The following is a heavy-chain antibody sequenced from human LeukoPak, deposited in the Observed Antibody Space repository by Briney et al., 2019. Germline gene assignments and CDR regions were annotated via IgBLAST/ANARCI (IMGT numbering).Heavy chain of an antibody. D-gene: IGHD3-10*01. CDR3: ARCQLLWFGESQYGMDV. CDR2: IYHSGST. J-gene: IGHJ6*02. V-gene: IGHV4-4*02. Sequence: SETLSLTCAVSGGSISSSNWWSWVRQPPGKGLEWIGEIYHSGSTNYNPSLKSRVTISVDKSKNQFSLKLSSVTAADTAVYYCARCQLLWFGESQYGMDVWGQGTTVTVSS. CDR1: GGSISSSNW.